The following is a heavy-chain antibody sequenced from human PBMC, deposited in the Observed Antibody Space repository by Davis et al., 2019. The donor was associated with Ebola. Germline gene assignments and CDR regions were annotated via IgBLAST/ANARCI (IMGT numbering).Heavy chain of an antibody. V-gene: IGHV6-1*01. CDR1: GDSGSIG. Sequence: HSQTLSLTCAISGDSGSIGWNWIRQSPSRGLEWLGRTYYSSKWYHDYATSVKSRITINLDTSKNQFSLQLNSVTPEDTALYYCARGWLRGGLDVWGEGTTVTVSS. CDR3: ARGWLRGGLDV. CDR2: TYYSSKWYH. D-gene: IGHD5-18*01. J-gene: IGHJ6*04.